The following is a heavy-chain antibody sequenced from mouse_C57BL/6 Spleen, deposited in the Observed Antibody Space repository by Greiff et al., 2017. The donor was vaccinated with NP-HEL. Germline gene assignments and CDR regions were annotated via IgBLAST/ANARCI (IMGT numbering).Heavy chain of an antibody. J-gene: IGHJ1*03. CDR3: ARYRYYGWYFDV. CDR1: GYTFTSYW. D-gene: IGHD2-12*01. CDR2: IDPSDSET. V-gene: IGHV1-52*01. Sequence: QVQLQQPGAELVRPGSSVKLSCKASGYTFTSYWMHWVKQRPIQGLEWIGNIDPSDSETHYNQKFKDKATLTVDKSSSTAYMQLSSLTSEDSAVYYCARYRYYGWYFDVWGTGTTVTVSS.